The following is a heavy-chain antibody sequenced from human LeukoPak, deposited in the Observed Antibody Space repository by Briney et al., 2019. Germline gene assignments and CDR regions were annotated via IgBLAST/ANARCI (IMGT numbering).Heavy chain of an antibody. D-gene: IGHD3-22*01. CDR2: INPYSGGT. CDR1: GYTFMGYY. V-gene: IGHV1-2*02. CDR3: ARGHNYYDSSGYYYYFDY. Sequence: ASVKVSCKASGYTFMGYYMYWVRQAPGQGLEWMGWINPYSGGTNYAQKFQGRVTMTRDTSISTVYMELNRLTSDDTAVYFCARGHNYYDSSGYYYYFDYWGQGTLVPVSS. J-gene: IGHJ4*02.